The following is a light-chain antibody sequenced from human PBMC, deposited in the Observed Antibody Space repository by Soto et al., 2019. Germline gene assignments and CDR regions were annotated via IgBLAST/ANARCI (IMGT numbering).Light chain of an antibody. Sequence: DIVMTQSPDSLAVSLGERATINCKSSQSVLYSLNNQNYLAWYQQKPGQPPKLLFYWASTRESGVPDRFSGCGSGTDFTLSIRSLQPEDVAVYYCQQYYSTPVAFGQGTKVDIK. V-gene: IGKV4-1*01. CDR2: WAS. J-gene: IGKJ1*01. CDR1: QSVLYSLNNQNY. CDR3: QQYYSTPVA.